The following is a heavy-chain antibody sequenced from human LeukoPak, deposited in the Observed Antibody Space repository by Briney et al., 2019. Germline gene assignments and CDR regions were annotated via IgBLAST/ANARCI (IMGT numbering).Heavy chain of an antibody. CDR1: GYTFTSYG. Sequence: ASVKVSCKASGYTFTSYGISWVRQAPGQGLEWMGWISAYNGNTNYAQKLQGRVTMTTDTSTSTAYMELRSLRSDDTAVYYCARDLPLVVTDYYYYYMDVWGKGTTVTASS. CDR3: ARDLPLVVTDYYYYYMDV. D-gene: IGHD2-21*02. J-gene: IGHJ6*03. CDR2: ISAYNGNT. V-gene: IGHV1-18*01.